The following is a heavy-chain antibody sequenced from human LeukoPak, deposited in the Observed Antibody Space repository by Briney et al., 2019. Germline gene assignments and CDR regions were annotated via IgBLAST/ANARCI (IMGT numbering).Heavy chain of an antibody. J-gene: IGHJ4*02. V-gene: IGHV1-69*13. CDR3: ARDHLGYCSGGSCYGDY. D-gene: IGHD2-15*01. Sequence: ASVKVSCKASGGTFSSYAISWVRQAPGQGLEWMGGIIPIFGTANYAQKFQGRVTITADESTSTAYMELSSLRSEDTAVYYCARDHLGYCSGGSCYGDYWGQGTLVTVSS. CDR1: GGTFSSYA. CDR2: IIPIFGTA.